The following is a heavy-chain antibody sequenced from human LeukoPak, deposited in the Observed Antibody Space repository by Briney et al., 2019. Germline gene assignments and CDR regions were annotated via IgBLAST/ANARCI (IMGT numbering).Heavy chain of an antibody. D-gene: IGHD6-19*01. Sequence: GGSLRLSCAASGFTFGSYSMTWVRQAPGKGLEWVSSISSSSTYIYYADSVKGRFTISRDNAENSLHLQMNSLRAEDTAVYYCARDPCSSGWYGGPSWFDPWGQGTLVTVSS. CDR3: ARDPCSSGWYGGPSWFDP. V-gene: IGHV3-21*01. CDR2: ISSSSTYI. CDR1: GFTFGSYS. J-gene: IGHJ5*02.